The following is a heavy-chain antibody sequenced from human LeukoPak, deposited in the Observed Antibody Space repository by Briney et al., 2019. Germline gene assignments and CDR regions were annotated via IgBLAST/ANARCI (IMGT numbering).Heavy chain of an antibody. CDR3: ARDSSSSWSAWYFDY. Sequence: SQTLSLTCTVSGGSISSGDYYWSWIRQPPGKGLEWIGYIYYSGSTYYNPFLKSRVTISVDTSKNQFSLKLSSVTAADTAVYYCARDSSSSWSAWYFDYWGQGTLVTVSS. D-gene: IGHD6-13*01. CDR2: IYYSGST. CDR1: GGSISSGDYY. J-gene: IGHJ4*02. V-gene: IGHV4-30-4*08.